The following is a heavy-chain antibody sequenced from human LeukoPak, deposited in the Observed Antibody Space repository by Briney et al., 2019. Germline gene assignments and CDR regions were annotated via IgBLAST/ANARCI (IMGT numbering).Heavy chain of an antibody. V-gene: IGHV3-23*01. J-gene: IGHJ3*01. Sequence: GGSLRLSCAAPGFTFSSYGMSWVRQAPGKGLEWVSAISGSGTSTFYAESVKGRFTISRDNSKNTLYLQMNSLRAEDTAIYYCAIGSSWGDAFDLWGQGTMVTVSS. CDR3: AIGSSWGDAFDL. CDR1: GFTFSSYG. CDR2: ISGSGTST. D-gene: IGHD6-13*01.